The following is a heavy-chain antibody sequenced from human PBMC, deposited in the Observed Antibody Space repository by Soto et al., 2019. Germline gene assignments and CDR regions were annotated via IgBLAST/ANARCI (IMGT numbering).Heavy chain of an antibody. V-gene: IGHV4-4*02. Sequence: QVQLQESGPGLVKPSGTLSLTCAVSGASISTNNWWSWVRQPPGKGLEWIGEIYHSGNTNYNPSLKSRVTISVDKSNNQFSLKLSSVTAADTAVYYCARGPSTNYSLDSWGQGTLVTVSS. CDR1: GASISTNNW. D-gene: IGHD1-1*01. J-gene: IGHJ4*02. CDR2: IYHSGNT. CDR3: ARGPSTNYSLDS.